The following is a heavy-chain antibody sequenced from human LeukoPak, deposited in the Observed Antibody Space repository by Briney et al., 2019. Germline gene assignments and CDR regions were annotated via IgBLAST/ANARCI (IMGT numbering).Heavy chain of an antibody. CDR2: VSGSGGTT. CDR3: AKHEYYYGSGSPSDY. V-gene: IGHV3-23*01. Sequence: PGGSLRLSCAASGFTFSSHAMSWVRLAPGKGLEWVSTVSGSGGTTYYADSVKGRFTISRDNLKNTLYLQMNSLRAEDTAIYYCAKHEYYYGSGSPSDYWGQGTLVTVSS. CDR1: GFTFSSHA. D-gene: IGHD3-10*01. J-gene: IGHJ4*02.